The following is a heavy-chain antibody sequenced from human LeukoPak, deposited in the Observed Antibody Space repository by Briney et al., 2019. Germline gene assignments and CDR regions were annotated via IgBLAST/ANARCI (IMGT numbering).Heavy chain of an antibody. D-gene: IGHD3-16*01. Sequence: GESLRLSCAASGLTFSGYSLNWVRQAPGKGLEWVSYITRSSSTIYYADPVKGRFTISRDNFDLYLYLQMKSLVYEDMAVYYCSRRWGYHFDCWRQGTLVTVSS. J-gene: IGHJ4*02. V-gene: IGHV3-48*02. CDR2: ITRSSSTI. CDR3: SRRWGYHFDC. CDR1: GLTFSGYS.